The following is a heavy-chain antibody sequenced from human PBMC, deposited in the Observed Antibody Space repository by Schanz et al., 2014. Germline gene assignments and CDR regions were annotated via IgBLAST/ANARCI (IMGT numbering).Heavy chain of an antibody. CDR1: GFAFSSFA. J-gene: IGHJ4*02. Sequence: GQLVESGGGVVQPGKSLRLSCATSGFAFSSFAMTWVRQAPGRGLEWVSSISTSGTYMYIADSLKGRLTISRDDAKKSMYLQMNSLRAEDTAVYYCVRDSFFAFDYWGQGTLVTVSS. V-gene: IGHV3-21*01. D-gene: IGHD3-3*01. CDR3: VRDSFFAFDY. CDR2: ISTSGTYM.